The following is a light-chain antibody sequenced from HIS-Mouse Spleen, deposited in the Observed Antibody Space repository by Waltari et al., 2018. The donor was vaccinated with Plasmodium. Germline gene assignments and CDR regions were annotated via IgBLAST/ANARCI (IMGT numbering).Light chain of an antibody. V-gene: IGLV3-27*01. CDR3: YSAADNNLV. CDR1: VLAKKNY. Sequence: SYELTQPSSVSVSPGQTARIPCSGDVLAKKNYARWFQQKPGQAPVLVIYKDSERHSGIPERFSGSSSGTTVTLTISGAQVEDEADYYCYSAADNNLVFGGGTKLTVL. J-gene: IGLJ3*02. CDR2: KDS.